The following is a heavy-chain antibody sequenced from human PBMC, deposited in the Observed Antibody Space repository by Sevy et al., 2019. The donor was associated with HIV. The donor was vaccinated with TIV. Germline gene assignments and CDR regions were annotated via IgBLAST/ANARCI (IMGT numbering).Heavy chain of an antibody. CDR1: GFIFSDYW. CDR3: AREAVVGLSGPWKADYYYAGIYV. D-gene: IGHD6-19*01. V-gene: IGHV3-7*01. J-gene: IGHJ6*02. CDR2: IKQDENEK. Sequence: GGSLRLSCVASGFIFSDYWMTWVRQAPGKGLEWVANIKQDENEKYYMDSAKGRFTISRDKAKNSVYLQVNSLRAEDTAVYYCAREAVVGLSGPWKADYYYAGIYVWGQGTTVTVSS.